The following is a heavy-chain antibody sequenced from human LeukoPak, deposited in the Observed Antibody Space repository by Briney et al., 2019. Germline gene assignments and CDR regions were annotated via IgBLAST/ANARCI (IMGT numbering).Heavy chain of an antibody. V-gene: IGHV3-30-3*01. Sequence: GKSLRLSCAASGFTFRSYAIHWVRQAPGNGLEWVAVISYDGSNKYYADSVKGRFTISRDNSKNTLYLQMNSLRAEDTAVYYCARDGDSSGWPINWFDPWGQGTLVTVSS. J-gene: IGHJ5*02. D-gene: IGHD6-19*01. CDR1: GFTFRSYA. CDR2: ISYDGSNK. CDR3: ARDGDSSGWPINWFDP.